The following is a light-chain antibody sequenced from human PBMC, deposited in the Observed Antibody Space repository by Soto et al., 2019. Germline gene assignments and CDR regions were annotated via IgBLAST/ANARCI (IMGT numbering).Light chain of an antibody. CDR2: GNN. J-gene: IGLJ1*01. Sequence: QSVLTQAPSVSGTPGQRVTINCSGSSSNIGRNSVNWYQHLPGTAPKLLTHGNNHRPSGVPDRFSGSKSGTSASLAISGLQPEDEADYCCAAWDDSLNEYVFGDGTKVTVL. CDR1: SSNIGRNS. V-gene: IGLV1-44*01. CDR3: AAWDDSLNEYV.